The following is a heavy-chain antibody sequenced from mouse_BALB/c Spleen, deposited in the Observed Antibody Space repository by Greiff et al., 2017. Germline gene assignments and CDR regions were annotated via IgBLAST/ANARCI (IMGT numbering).Heavy chain of an antibody. D-gene: IGHD2-1*01. CDR2: INSNGGST. CDR1: GFTFSSYY. CDR3: ARQDGNYDYAMDY. Sequence: DVHLVESGGGLVKLGGSLKLSCAASGFTFSSYYMSWVRQTPEKRLELVAAINSNGGSTYYPDTVKGRFTISRDNAKNTLYLQMSSLKSEDTALYYCARQDGNYDYAMDYWGQGTSVTVSS. V-gene: IGHV5-6-2*01. J-gene: IGHJ4*01.